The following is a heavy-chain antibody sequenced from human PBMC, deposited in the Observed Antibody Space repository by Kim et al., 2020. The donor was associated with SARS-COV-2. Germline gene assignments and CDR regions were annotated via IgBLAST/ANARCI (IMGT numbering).Heavy chain of an antibody. CDR1: GFTFSSYA. Sequence: GGSLRLSCAASGFTFSSYAMHWVRQAPGKGLEWVAVISYDGSNKYYADSVKGRFTISRYNSKNTLYLQMNSLRAEDTAVYYCARDSHNSYGYPSYYFDYWGQGTLVTVSS. CDR2: ISYDGSNK. CDR3: ARDSHNSYGYPSYYFDY. J-gene: IGHJ4*02. V-gene: IGHV3-30*04. D-gene: IGHD5-18*01.